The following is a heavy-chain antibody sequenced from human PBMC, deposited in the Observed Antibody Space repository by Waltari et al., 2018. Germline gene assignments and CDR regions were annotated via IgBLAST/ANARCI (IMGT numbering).Heavy chain of an antibody. J-gene: IGHJ4*02. V-gene: IGHV3-23*04. CDR2: ISGSGGST. CDR1: GFTFSSYA. Sequence: EVQLVESGGGLVQPGGSLRLSCAASGFTFSSYAMSWVRQAPGKGLEWVSAISGSGGSTYYADSVKGRCTISRDNSKNTLYLQMNSRRAEDTAVYYCAKGSNYDILTGYYRAPHFDYWGQGTLVTVSS. CDR3: AKGSNYDILTGYYRAPHFDY. D-gene: IGHD3-9*01.